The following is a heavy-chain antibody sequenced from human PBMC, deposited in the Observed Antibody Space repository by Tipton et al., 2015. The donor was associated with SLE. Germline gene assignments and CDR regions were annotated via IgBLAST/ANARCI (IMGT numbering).Heavy chain of an antibody. Sequence: LRLSCTVSGGSISSGSYYWSWIRQPAGKGLEWIGYIYTSGSTNYNPSLKSRVTISVDTSKNQFSLKVSSVTAADTAVYYCARGGPYSSTWYYFDYWGQGTLVTVSS. CDR2: IYTSGST. V-gene: IGHV4-61*09. J-gene: IGHJ4*02. CDR1: GGSISSGSYY. CDR3: ARGGPYSSTWYYFDY. D-gene: IGHD6-13*01.